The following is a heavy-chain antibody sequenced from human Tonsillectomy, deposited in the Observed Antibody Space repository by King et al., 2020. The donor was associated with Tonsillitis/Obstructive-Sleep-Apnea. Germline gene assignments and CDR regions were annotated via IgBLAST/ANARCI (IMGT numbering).Heavy chain of an antibody. V-gene: IGHV4-34*01. CDR2: INHSGST. J-gene: IGHJ5*02. CDR3: ACHIVVVPAAIGWFDP. D-gene: IGHD2-2*01. CDR1: GGSFSGYY. Sequence: VQLQQWGAGLLKPSETLSLTCAVYGGSFSGYYWSWIRQPPGKGLEWIGEINHSGSTNYNPSLKSRVTISVDTSKNQFSLKLSSVTAAATAVYYCACHIVVVPAAIGWFDPWGQGTLVTVSS.